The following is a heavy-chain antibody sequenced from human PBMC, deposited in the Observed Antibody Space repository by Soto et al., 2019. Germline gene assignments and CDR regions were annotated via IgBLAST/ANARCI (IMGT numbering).Heavy chain of an antibody. CDR3: ARGWGYDSNDYYYAY. D-gene: IGHD3-22*01. Sequence: QVQLVQSGAEVRKPGSSVKVSCKASGGTFSRHAISWVRQAPGQGPEWMGGIIPIFGTANHAQKFQGRVTIIADESTSTVYMELSSLRSEDTAMYYCARGWGYDSNDYYYAYWGQGTLVSSPQ. J-gene: IGHJ4*02. CDR1: GGTFSRHA. V-gene: IGHV1-69*01. CDR2: IIPIFGTA.